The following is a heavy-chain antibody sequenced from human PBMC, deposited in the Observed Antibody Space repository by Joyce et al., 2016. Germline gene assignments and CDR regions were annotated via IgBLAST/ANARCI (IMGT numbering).Heavy chain of an antibody. D-gene: IGHD2-15*01. V-gene: IGHV4-31*03. Sequence: QVQLQESGPGLLQPSQTLPLTCTVPGDSITTAGFYWSWVRQHPETGLEWIGYIHHTGGTYYNPSLKSRITIAGDTSQNQFSLTLNSVTAADTAIYYCARVVGSTFGGFDYWGQGALVTVSS. CDR3: ARVVGSTFGGFDY. CDR2: IHHTGGT. J-gene: IGHJ4*02. CDR1: GDSITTAGFY.